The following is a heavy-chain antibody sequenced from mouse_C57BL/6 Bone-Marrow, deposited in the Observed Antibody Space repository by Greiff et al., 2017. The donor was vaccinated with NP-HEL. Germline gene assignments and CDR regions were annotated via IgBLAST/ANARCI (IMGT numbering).Heavy chain of an antibody. V-gene: IGHV5-15*04. Sequence: EVMLVESGGGLVQPGGSLKLSRAASGFTFSDYGMAWVRQAPRKGPEWVAFISNLAYSIYYAETVTGRFTISRENAKKTLYLEMSSLRSEDTAMYYCARPPYGNYAWFAYWGQGTLVTVSA. D-gene: IGHD2-1*01. CDR3: ARPPYGNYAWFAY. J-gene: IGHJ3*01. CDR2: ISNLAYSI. CDR1: GFTFSDYG.